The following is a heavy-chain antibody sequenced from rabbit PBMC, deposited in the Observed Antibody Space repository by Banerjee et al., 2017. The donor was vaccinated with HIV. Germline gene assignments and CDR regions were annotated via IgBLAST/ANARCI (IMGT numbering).Heavy chain of an antibody. J-gene: IGHJ4*01. Sequence: QLEESGGGLVTLGGSLKLSCKVSGIDFSSYGISWVRQAPGKGLEWIAYIYPHYGTTDYASWVNGRFTISLDNAQNTVFLQMTSLTAADTATYFCARAAGYGGYGYSTGFTLWGPGTLVTVS. CDR1: GIDFSSYG. CDR2: IYPHYGTT. CDR3: ARAAGYGGYGYSTGFTL. D-gene: IGHD6-1*01. V-gene: IGHV1S7*01.